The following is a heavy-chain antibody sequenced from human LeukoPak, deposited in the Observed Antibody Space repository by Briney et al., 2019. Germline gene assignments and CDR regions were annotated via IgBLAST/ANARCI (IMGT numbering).Heavy chain of an antibody. CDR1: GLTVSSNY. CDR2: IYSGGST. CDR3: AGTAAGTRWFDP. V-gene: IGHV3-66*02. D-gene: IGHD6-13*01. J-gene: IGHJ5*02. Sequence: GGSLRLSCAVSGLTVSSNYMSWVRQAPGKGLEWVSVIYSGGSTYYADSVKGRFTISRDNSKNTLYLQMNSLRAEDTAVYYCAGTAAGTRWFDPWGQGTLVTVSS.